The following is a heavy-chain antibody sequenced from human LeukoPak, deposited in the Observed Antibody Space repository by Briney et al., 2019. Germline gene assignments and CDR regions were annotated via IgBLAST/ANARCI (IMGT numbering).Heavy chain of an antibody. CDR2: ISGSGGT. V-gene: IGHV3-23*01. CDR3: AKHPSVGNFEY. Sequence: PGGSLRLSCAASGFTFNNYAMSWVRQAPGKGLEWVSAISGSGGTYYADSVKGRFIISRDNSKNTLHLQMNSLRAEDTAIYYCAKHPSVGNFEYWGQGTLVTVSS. D-gene: IGHD4-23*01. J-gene: IGHJ4*02. CDR1: GFTFNNYA.